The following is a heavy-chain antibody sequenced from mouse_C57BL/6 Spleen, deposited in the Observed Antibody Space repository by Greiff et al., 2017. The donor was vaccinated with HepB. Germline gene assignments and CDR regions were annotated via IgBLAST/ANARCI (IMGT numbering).Heavy chain of an antibody. V-gene: IGHV14-4*01. D-gene: IGHD1-1*01. J-gene: IGHJ3*01. CDR2: IDPENGDT. Sequence: EVQLQQSGAELVRPGASVKLSCTASGFNIKDDYMHWVKQRPEQGLEWIGWIDPENGDTEYASKFQGKATITADTSSNTAYLQLSSLTSEDTAVYYCTTYDYYGSSYACAYWGQGTLVTVSA. CDR3: TTYDYYGSSYACAY. CDR1: GFNIKDDY.